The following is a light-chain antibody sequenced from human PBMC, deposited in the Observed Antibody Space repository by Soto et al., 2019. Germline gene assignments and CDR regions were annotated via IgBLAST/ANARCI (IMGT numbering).Light chain of an antibody. CDR2: DVI. CDR3: GLFTSSATWV. J-gene: IGLJ3*02. CDR1: TSDVGDYEH. Sequence: QSALTQPPFVSGSPGQSVTISCTIATSDVGDYEHVSWYQLAPGTTPKLLISDVINRPSGVPDRFSGSKSGNTPSLTISGLQAEDEADYYCGLFTSSATWVFGGGTKVTVL. V-gene: IGLV2-18*01.